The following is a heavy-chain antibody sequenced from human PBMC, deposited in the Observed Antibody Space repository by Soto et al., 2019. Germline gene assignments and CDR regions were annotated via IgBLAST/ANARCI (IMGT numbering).Heavy chain of an antibody. J-gene: IGHJ5*02. CDR2: IDDSGST. Sequence: PSETLSLTCTVSGGSIRSHYWNWIRQPPGKGLEWIGYIDDSGSTKYNPSLKSRVTISVDTSKNQFSLKLNSVTAADTAIYYCARDYSGSYYSFWFDTWGQGTQVTVSS. CDR3: ARDYSGSYYSFWFDT. D-gene: IGHD1-26*01. CDR1: GGSIRSHY. V-gene: IGHV4-59*11.